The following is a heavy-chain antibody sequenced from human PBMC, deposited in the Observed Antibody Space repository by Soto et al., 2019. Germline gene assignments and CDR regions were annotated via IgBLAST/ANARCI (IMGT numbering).Heavy chain of an antibody. V-gene: IGHV4-61*01. CDR3: ARTVMPVGNLAAFDH. CDR1: GGSVSSVKYF. D-gene: IGHD7-27*01. J-gene: IGHJ4*02. CDR2: IYNNGNT. Sequence: PSETLSLTCTVSGGSVSSVKYFWGWIRQPPGKGLEWIAYIYNNGNTNYNPSLKSRAAIPVDTSKNQCSLKLTSVTAADSAVYFCARTVMPVGNLAAFDHWGQGVLVTVSS.